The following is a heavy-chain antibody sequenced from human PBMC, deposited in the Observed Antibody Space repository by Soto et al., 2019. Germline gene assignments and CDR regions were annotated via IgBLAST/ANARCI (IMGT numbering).Heavy chain of an antibody. V-gene: IGHV3-30*03. J-gene: IGHJ4*02. D-gene: IGHD6-19*01. CDR3: ARDTGGAAYSSGWYGY. CDR2: ISYDGSNK. Sequence: GGSLRLSCAASGFTFSSDGMHWVRQAPGKGLEWVAVISYDGSNKYYADSVRGRFTISRDDSKNTLHLQMNSLRAEDTAVYYCARDTGGAAYSSGWYGYWGQGTLVTVSS. CDR1: GFTFSSDG.